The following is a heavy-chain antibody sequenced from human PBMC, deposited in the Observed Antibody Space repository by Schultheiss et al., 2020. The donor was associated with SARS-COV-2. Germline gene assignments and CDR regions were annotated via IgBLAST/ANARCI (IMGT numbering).Heavy chain of an antibody. CDR2: ISPHNGNT. CDR1: GYVFMNFG. CDR3: ARNGAARDGSGFFFGF. V-gene: IGHV1-18*01. Sequence: ASVKVSCKASGYVFMNFGITWVRLAPGQGLEWMGWISPHNGNTKYAQELQGRVTMTTDTSTSTAYMELRSLRSDDTAVYYCARNGAARDGSGFFFGFWGQGTLVTVSS. J-gene: IGHJ4*02. D-gene: IGHD3-22*01.